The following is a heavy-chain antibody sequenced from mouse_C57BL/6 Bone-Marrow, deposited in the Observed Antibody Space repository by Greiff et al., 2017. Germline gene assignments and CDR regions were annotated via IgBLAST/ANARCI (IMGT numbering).Heavy chain of an antibody. D-gene: IGHD2-4*01. CDR1: GYTFTSYW. V-gene: IGHV1-61*01. J-gene: IGHJ4*01. CDR3: ARLGDYDGDYYAMDY. Sequence: QVQLQQPGAELVRPGSSVKLSCKASGYTFTSYWMDWVKQRPGQGLEWIGNIYPSASETHYNQKFKDKATLTVDKSSSTAYMQLSRLTSEDSAVYYCARLGDYDGDYYAMDYWGQGTSVTVSS. CDR2: IYPSASET.